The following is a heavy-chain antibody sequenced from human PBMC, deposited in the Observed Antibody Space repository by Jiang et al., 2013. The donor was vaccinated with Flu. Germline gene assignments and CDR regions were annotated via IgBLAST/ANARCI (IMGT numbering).Heavy chain of an antibody. D-gene: IGHD3-22*01. CDR1: GGSFSGYY. CDR2: VNHSGST. Sequence: TCAVYGGSFSGYYWSWIRQPPREGAWSGLGKVNHSGSTNYNPSLKSRVTISVDTSKNQFSLKLSSVTAADTAVYYCARLVGYYDSSGFSDWGQGTLVTVSS. J-gene: IGHJ4*02. V-gene: IGHV4-34*01. CDR3: ARLVGYYDSSGFSD.